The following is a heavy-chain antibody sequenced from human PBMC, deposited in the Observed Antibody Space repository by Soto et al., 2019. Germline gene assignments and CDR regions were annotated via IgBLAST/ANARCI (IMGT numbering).Heavy chain of an antibody. CDR1: GFTFDDYA. CDR2: ISGSGGST. D-gene: IGHD6-19*01. J-gene: IGHJ3*02. CDR3: AKALRPSGSLDAFDI. Sequence: GGSLRLSCAASGFTFDDYAMHWVRQAPGKGLEWVSGISGSGGSTYYADSVKGRFTISRDNSKNTLYLQMNSLRAEDTAVYYCAKALRPSGSLDAFDIWGQGTMVTVSS. V-gene: IGHV3-23*01.